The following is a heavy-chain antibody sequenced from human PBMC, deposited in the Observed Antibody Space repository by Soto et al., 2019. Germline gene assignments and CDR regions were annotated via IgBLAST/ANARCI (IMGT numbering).Heavy chain of an antibody. CDR2: IYRTGST. V-gene: IGHV4-4*02. Sequence: ETLSLSCSGSGGSFTSNDWWTWVRQPPGRGLEWIGEIYRTGSTNYNPSLKSRVTISLDKSENQFSLKVTSLTAADTAVYYCASRDPGTSVDYWGQGTLVTVSS. J-gene: IGHJ4*02. CDR3: ASRDPGTSVDY. CDR1: GGSFTSNDW. D-gene: IGHD1-7*01.